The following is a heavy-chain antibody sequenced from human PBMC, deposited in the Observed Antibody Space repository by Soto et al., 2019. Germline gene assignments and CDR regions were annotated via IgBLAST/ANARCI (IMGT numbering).Heavy chain of an antibody. J-gene: IGHJ4*02. CDR2: ISAKNGNT. CDR3: AREPPETPPAY. V-gene: IGHV1-18*01. Sequence: QVQLVQSGADVKKPGASVKVSCKASGYTFSDYGISWVRQAPGQGLEWMGWISAKNGNTNFAQKFRGRVTMTTDTSTSTVYMELRSLKPDDTAVYYCAREPPETPPAYWGQGTLVTVSS. CDR1: GYTFSDYG.